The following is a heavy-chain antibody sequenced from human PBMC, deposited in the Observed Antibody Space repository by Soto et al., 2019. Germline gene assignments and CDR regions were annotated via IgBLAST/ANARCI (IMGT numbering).Heavy chain of an antibody. J-gene: IGHJ4*02. D-gene: IGHD3-22*01. CDR2: VSVSGGTT. CDR1: GFMFNNYA. V-gene: IGHV3-23*01. Sequence: LRRSLRLSCAASGFMFNNYAMSWVRQAPGKGLEWVSTVSVSGGTTYYADSLKGRFTISRDNSKKTVYLQMNRLRADDTAIYYCAKGLYYYDSSGYRLFDYWGQGTLVTVSS. CDR3: AKGLYYYDSSGYRLFDY.